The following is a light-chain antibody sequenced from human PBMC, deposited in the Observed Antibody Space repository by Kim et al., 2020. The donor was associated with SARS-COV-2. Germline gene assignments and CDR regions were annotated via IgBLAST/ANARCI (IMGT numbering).Light chain of an antibody. V-gene: IGLV1-51*01. Sequence: GQMVTISYSGSSSNIGTNYVSWSQQLPETAPKLLVYDTSERPSGVPDRFSGSKSGTSATLDITGLQTGDEAQYYCATWDSGLSAGVFGGGTQLTVL. CDR1: SSNIGTNY. J-gene: IGLJ2*01. CDR3: ATWDSGLSAGV. CDR2: DTS.